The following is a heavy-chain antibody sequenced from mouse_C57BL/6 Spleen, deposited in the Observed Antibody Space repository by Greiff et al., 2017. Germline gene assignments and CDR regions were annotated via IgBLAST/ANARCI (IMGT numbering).Heavy chain of an antibody. V-gene: IGHV1-15*01. Sequence: QVQLQQSGAELVRPGASVTLSCKASGYTFTDYEMHWVKQTPVHGLEWIGAIDPETGGTAYNQKFKGKAILTADKSSSTAYMELRRLTSEDSAVYYGTRRGINYYGPSLDYWGQGTTLTVSS. J-gene: IGHJ2*01. D-gene: IGHD1-1*01. CDR1: GYTFTDYE. CDR3: TRRGINYYGPSLDY. CDR2: IDPETGGT.